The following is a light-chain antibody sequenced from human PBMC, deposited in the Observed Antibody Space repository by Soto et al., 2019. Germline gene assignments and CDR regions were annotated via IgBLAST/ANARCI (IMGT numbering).Light chain of an antibody. CDR1: QSVSSN. V-gene: IGKV3-15*01. J-gene: IGKJ3*01. Sequence: EIVMTQSPATLSVSPGERATLSCRASQSVSSNLAWYQQKPGQAPRLLIYGTSSRATSVPARFSGSGSGTEFTLTIISLQSEDFAVYYCQQYNSWPAFTFGPGTKVDIK. CDR3: QQYNSWPAFT. CDR2: GTS.